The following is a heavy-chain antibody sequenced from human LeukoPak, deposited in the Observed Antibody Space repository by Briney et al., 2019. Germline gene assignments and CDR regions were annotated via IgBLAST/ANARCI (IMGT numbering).Heavy chain of an antibody. CDR1: GLTFSSYW. D-gene: IGHD3-3*01. J-gene: IGHJ4*02. V-gene: IGHV3-74*01. CDR2: INTDGSST. Sequence: GGSLRLSCAASGLTFSSYWMHWVRQAPGKGLVWVSRINTDGSSTSYADSVKGRFTISRDNAKNSLYLQMNSLRAEDTAVYYCAKGMYYDFWSGYPLFDYRGQGTLVTVSS. CDR3: AKGMYYDFWSGYPLFDY.